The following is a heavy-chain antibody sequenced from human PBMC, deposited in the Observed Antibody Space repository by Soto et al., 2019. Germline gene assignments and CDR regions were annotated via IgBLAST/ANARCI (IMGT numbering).Heavy chain of an antibody. D-gene: IGHD2-15*01. J-gene: IGHJ4*02. CDR1: GYTFFSYG. Sequence: GASVKVSCKASGYTFFSYGISRVRQAPGQGLEWMGWISAYNGNTNYAQKFQGRVTMTRETSTSTAYMDLRSLRSDDTAVYHCARQYCDSRNCYLGTFDHWGQGTLVTVSS. CDR2: ISAYNGNT. V-gene: IGHV1-18*01. CDR3: ARQYCDSRNCYLGTFDH.